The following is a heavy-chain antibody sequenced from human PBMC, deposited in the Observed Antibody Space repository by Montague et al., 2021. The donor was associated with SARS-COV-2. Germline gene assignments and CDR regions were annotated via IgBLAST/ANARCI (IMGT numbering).Heavy chain of an antibody. CDR1: GGSISGYY. J-gene: IGHJ5*01. CDR3: ARGMAPEGRWFDS. D-gene: IGHD2-2*01. V-gene: IGHV4-4*07. CDR2: IFVGAST. Sequence: SETRSLTCSVSGGSISGYYWSWVRQAAGKRLEWIGRIFVGASTDXXPSLMSRFSLSGDKSKNQFSLKVTSVTAADTAIYYCARGMAPEGRWFDSWGHGVLVTVSS.